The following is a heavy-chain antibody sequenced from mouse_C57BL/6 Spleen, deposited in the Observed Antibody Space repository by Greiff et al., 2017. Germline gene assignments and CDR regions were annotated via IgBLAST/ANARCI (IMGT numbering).Heavy chain of an antibody. CDR2: IYPGSGSS. J-gene: IGHJ2*01. V-gene: IGHV1-55*01. CDR3: ARGDGYY. CDR1: GYTFPRYW. Sequence: QVQLQQPGAELVKPGASVKMSRKASGYTFPRYWITWVQQRPGQGLEWIGDIYPGSGSSTYNEKFKSKATLTGDTSSSTAYMQLSSLTSEDSAVYYCARGDGYYWGQGTTLTVSS. D-gene: IGHD2-3*01.